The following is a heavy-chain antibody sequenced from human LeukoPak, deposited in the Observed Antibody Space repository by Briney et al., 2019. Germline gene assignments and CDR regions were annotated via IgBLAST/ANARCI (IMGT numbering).Heavy chain of an antibody. V-gene: IGHV4-59*08. Sequence: PSETLSLTCIVSGASTSTYYWSWLRQPPGKGLEWIGYIYNGGSTKYNPSLKGRVTISVDTSKNQFSLKVTSLTAADTAMYYCAQTTGWPGFDYWGQGALVTVSS. CDR3: AQTTGWPGFDY. J-gene: IGHJ4*02. D-gene: IGHD6-19*01. CDR1: GASTSTYY. CDR2: IYNGGST.